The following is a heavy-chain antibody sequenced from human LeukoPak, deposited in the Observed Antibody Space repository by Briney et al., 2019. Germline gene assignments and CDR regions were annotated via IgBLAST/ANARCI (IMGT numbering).Heavy chain of an antibody. D-gene: IGHD4/OR15-4a*01. V-gene: IGHV3-7*04. J-gene: IGHJ4*02. CDR3: ARGGLYGEYYFDY. CDR2: TKHDGSER. CDR1: GFTFTSYW. Sequence: GGSLRLSCAASGFTFTSYWMTWVRQAQGKGLEWVANTKHDGSERYYVDSVKGRFTISGDSVKNSLFLQMDSVRAEDTAVYYCARGGLYGEYYFDYWGQGTLVSVTS.